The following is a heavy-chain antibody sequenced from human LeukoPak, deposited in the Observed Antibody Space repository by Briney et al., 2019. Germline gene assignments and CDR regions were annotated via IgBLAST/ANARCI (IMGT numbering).Heavy chain of an antibody. Sequence: ASVKVSCKASGDTSTSYYMHWVRQAPGQGLEWMGIINPSGGSRSFAQRFQGRVTMTSDTSTSTVYMELSSLRSEDTAVYYCARGGPAAIPNRNWFDPWGQGTLVTVSS. CDR2: INPSGGSR. CDR3: ARGGPAAIPNRNWFDP. D-gene: IGHD2-2*01. CDR1: GDTSTSYY. J-gene: IGHJ5*02. V-gene: IGHV1-46*01.